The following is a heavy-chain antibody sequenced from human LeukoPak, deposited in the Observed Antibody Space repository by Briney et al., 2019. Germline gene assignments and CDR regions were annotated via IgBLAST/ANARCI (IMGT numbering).Heavy chain of an antibody. CDR3: ARDRSKTHFDY. CDR2: IWYDGSNT. V-gene: IGHV3-33*08. Sequence: ARSLRLSCAASGFTFSSYGMHWVRQAPGKGLEWVAMIWYDGSNTYYADSVKGRFTISRDNSKNTLFLQMDSLRAEDTAVYYCARDRSKTHFDYWGQGTLVTVYS. CDR1: GFTFSSYG. J-gene: IGHJ4*02.